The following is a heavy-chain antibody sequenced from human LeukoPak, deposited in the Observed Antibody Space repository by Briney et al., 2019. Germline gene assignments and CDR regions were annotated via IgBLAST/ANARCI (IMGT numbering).Heavy chain of an antibody. CDR2: ISTSSSYT. CDR3: ARGTPAAASSTVYGLDV. J-gene: IGHJ6*02. CDR1: GFTFSDYY. V-gene: IGHV3-11*06. Sequence: PGGSLRLSCAASGFTFSDYYMSWTRQAPGKGLEWVSYISTSSSYTNYADSVKGRFTVSRDNVRNSLFLQMNNLRADDTAVYYCARGTPAAASSTVYGLDVWGQGTTVTVSS. D-gene: IGHD6-13*01.